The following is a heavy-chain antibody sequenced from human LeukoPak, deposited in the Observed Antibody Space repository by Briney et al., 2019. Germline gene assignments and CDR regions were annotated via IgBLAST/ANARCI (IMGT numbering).Heavy chain of an antibody. V-gene: IGHV1-18*01. CDR2: ISAYNGNT. CDR1: GYTFTSYG. Sequence: ASVKVSCKASGYTFTSYGISWVRQAPGQGLEWMGWISAYNGNTNYAQKLQGRVTMTTDTSTSTAYMELRSLRSDDTAVYYCARDGGYDSSGYYYTEPTTFDYWGQGTLVTVSS. J-gene: IGHJ4*02. D-gene: IGHD3-22*01. CDR3: ARDGGYDSSGYYYTEPTTFDY.